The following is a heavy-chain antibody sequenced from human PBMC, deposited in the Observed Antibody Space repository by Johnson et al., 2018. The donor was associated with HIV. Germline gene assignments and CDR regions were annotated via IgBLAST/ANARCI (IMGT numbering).Heavy chain of an antibody. D-gene: IGHD2-21*01. CDR2: ISSSGNPI. Sequence: QVQLVESGGGLVKPGGSLRLSCAASGFIFSDYYMSWIRQAPGKGLEWVSYISSSGNPIYYTDSVKGRFTISRDNAKNSLYLQMNSLRAEDPAVYYCARDWVIGDAFDIWGQGTKVTVSS. CDR3: ARDWVIGDAFDI. CDR1: GFIFSDYY. V-gene: IGHV3-11*04. J-gene: IGHJ3*02.